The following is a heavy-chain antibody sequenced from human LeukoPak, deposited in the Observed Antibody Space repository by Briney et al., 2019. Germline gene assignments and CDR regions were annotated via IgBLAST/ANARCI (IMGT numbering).Heavy chain of an antibody. CDR2: ISAYNGNT. J-gene: IGHJ3*02. CDR1: GYTFTRYG. Sequence: ASVKVSCKASGYTFTRYGISWVRQAPGQGLEWTGLISAYNGNTNYAQKLQGRVTMTTDTSTSTAYMELRSLRSDDTAVYYCARYLLWFGELTHYAFDIWGQGTMVTVSS. CDR3: ARYLLWFGELTHYAFDI. D-gene: IGHD3-10*01. V-gene: IGHV1-18*01.